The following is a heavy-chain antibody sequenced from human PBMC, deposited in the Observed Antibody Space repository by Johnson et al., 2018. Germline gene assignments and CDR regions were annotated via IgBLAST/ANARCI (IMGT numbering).Heavy chain of an antibody. CDR3: ARRTVVTAYYYYMDV. Sequence: VQLVESGGGVVQPGRSXRLSCAASGFTFSSYGMHWVRQAPGKGLEWVAVISYDGSNKYYADSVKGRFTISSDNSKNTRYLQMNSLRAEDTAVYYCARRTVVTAYYYYMDVWGKGTTVTVSS. CDR2: ISYDGSNK. J-gene: IGHJ6*03. V-gene: IGHV3-30*03. D-gene: IGHD4-23*01. CDR1: GFTFSSYG.